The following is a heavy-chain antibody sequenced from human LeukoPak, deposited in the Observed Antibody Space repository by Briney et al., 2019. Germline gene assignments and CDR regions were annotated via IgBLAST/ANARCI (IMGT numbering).Heavy chain of an antibody. CDR3: ARAVLRYFDRLRPDAFDI. D-gene: IGHD3-9*01. V-gene: IGHV1-18*01. CDR1: GYTFTSYG. CDR2: ISAYNGNT. Sequence: ASVKVSCKASGYTFTSYGISWVRQAPGQGLEWMGWISAYNGNTNYAQKLQGRVTMTTDTSTSTAYMELRSLRSDDTAVYYCARAVLRYFDRLRPDAFDIWGQGTMVTVSS. J-gene: IGHJ3*02.